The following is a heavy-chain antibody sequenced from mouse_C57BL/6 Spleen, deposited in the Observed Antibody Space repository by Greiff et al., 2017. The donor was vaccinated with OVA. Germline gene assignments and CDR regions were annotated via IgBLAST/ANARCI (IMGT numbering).Heavy chain of an antibody. J-gene: IGHJ2*01. CDR3: ASNTSTTGGSLDD. D-gene: IGHD1-1*01. V-gene: IGHV7-3*01. CDR2: IRNTANGYTT. CDR1: GFTFTDYY. Sequence: EVMLVESGGGLVQPGGSLSLSCAASGFTFTDYYMSWVRQPPGKALEWLGFIRNTANGYTTEYNASVKGRFTISRANYQSILYLQMNGLRAYDSATYYCASNTSTTGGSLDDWGQGTTLTVSS.